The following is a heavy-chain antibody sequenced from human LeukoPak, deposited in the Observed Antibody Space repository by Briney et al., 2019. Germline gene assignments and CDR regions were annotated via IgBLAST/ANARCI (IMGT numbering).Heavy chain of an antibody. CDR1: GGSISSISSNNYH. V-gene: IGHV4-61*01. Sequence: SETLSLTCIVSGGSISSISSNNYHWGWIRQPPGKGLEWIGYIYYSGSTNYNPSLKSRVTISVDTSKNQFSLKLSSVTAADTAVYYCARDSDAFDIWGQGTMVTVSS. CDR2: IYYSGST. CDR3: ARDSDAFDI. J-gene: IGHJ3*02.